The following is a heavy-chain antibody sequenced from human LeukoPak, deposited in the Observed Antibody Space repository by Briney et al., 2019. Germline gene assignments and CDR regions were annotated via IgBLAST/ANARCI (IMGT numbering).Heavy chain of an antibody. CDR3: AREPQPILLWFGELLAPLDY. V-gene: IGHV3-74*01. CDR1: GFTFSSYW. J-gene: IGHJ4*02. CDR2: INSDGSST. Sequence: GGSLRLSCAASGFTFSSYWMHWVRQAPGKGLVWVSRINSDGSSTSYADSVKGRFTISRDNAKNTLYLQMNSLRAEDTAVYYCAREPQPILLWFGELLAPLDYWGQGTLVTVSS. D-gene: IGHD3-10*01.